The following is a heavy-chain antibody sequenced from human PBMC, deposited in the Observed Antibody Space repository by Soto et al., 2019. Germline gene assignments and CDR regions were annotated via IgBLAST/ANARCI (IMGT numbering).Heavy chain of an antibody. J-gene: IGHJ5*02. Sequence: ASVKVSCKASGYTFTSYDINWVRQATGQGLERMGWMNPNSGNTGYAQKFQGRVTMTRNTSISTAYMELSSLRSEDTAVYYCARGVTYYDFWSGYWPGHWFDPWRQGTLVTVSS. CDR2: MNPNSGNT. D-gene: IGHD3-3*01. CDR1: GYTFTSYD. V-gene: IGHV1-8*01. CDR3: ARGVTYYDFWSGYWPGHWFDP.